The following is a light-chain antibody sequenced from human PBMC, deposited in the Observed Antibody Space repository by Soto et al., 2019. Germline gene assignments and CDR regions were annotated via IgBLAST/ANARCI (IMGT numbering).Light chain of an antibody. Sequence: EIVMTQSPVTLSVSPGERATLSCRASQSVSNNLAWYQQKPGQAPRLLIYGASTRATGIPATFSGSGSGTEFTLTISSLQSEDFAVYYCQHYNNWPPWTFGQGTKVEIK. V-gene: IGKV3-15*01. CDR3: QHYNNWPPWT. J-gene: IGKJ1*01. CDR2: GAS. CDR1: QSVSNN.